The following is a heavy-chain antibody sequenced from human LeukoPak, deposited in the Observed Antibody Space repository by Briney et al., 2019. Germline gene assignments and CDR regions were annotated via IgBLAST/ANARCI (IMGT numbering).Heavy chain of an antibody. CDR2: FNPNSGGT. CDR1: GYTFTGYY. D-gene: IGHD5-18*01. J-gene: IGHJ6*02. V-gene: IGHV1-2*06. Sequence: GASVKVSCKASGYTFTGYYMHWVRQAPGQGLEWMGRFNPNSGGTNYAQKFQGRVTMTRDTSISTAYMELSRLRSDDTAVYYCAREYSYFQYYYCGMDVWGQGTTVTVSS. CDR3: AREYSYFQYYYCGMDV.